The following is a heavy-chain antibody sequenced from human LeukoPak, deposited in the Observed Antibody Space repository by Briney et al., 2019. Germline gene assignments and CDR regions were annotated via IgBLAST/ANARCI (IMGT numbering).Heavy chain of an antibody. J-gene: IGHJ3*02. CDR2: INWNGGRT. CDR3: ARKWLSNAFDI. CDR1: GFTFDDFG. D-gene: IGHD5-12*01. V-gene: IGHV3-20*04. Sequence: PGGSLRLSCAASGFTFDDFGMTWVRQAPGKGLEWVSGINWNGGRTGYADSVKGRFTISRDNAKKSLYPQMNSLRAEDTALYYCARKWLSNAFDIWGQGTMVTVSS.